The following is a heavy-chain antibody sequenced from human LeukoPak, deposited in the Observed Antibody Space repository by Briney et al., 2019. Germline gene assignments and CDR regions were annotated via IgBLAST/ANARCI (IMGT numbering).Heavy chain of an antibody. Sequence: SETLSLTCTVSGGSISSYYWSWIRQPPGKGLEWIGYIYYSGSTNYNPSLKSRVTISVDTSKNQFSLNLSSVTAADTAVYYCARLRGSTSSIDYWGQGTLVTVSS. CDR2: IYYSGST. V-gene: IGHV4-59*08. CDR3: ARLRGSTSSIDY. J-gene: IGHJ4*02. D-gene: IGHD6-6*01. CDR1: GGSISSYY.